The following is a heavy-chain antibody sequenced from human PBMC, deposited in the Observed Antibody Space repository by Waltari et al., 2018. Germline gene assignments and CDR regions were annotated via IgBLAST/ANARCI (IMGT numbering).Heavy chain of an antibody. CDR2: IRYDGSNK. J-gene: IGHJ4*02. V-gene: IGHV3-30*02. Sequence: QVQLVESGGGVVQPGGSLRLSCAASGFTFSSYGMHWVRQAPGKGLEWVAFIRYDGSNKYYADSVKGRFTISRDNSKNSLYLQMNSLRAEDTALYYCAKDIGHGEQWLAIDYWGQGTLVTVSS. CDR3: AKDIGHGEQWLAIDY. D-gene: IGHD6-19*01. CDR1: GFTFSSYG.